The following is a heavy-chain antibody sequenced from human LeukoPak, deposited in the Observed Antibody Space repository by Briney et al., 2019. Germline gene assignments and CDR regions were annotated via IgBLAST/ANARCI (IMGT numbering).Heavy chain of an antibody. CDR3: ASNVAVAGAFDI. V-gene: IGHV1-8*01. CDR2: MNPTSGNT. D-gene: IGHD6-19*01. CDR1: GSTFTSYD. J-gene: IGHJ3*02. Sequence: ASVKVSCKASGSTFTSYDINWVRQATGQGLEWMGWMNPTSGNTGYAQKFQGRVTMPRNTSISTAYMELSSLRPEDTAVYYCASNVAVAGAFDIWGQGTMVTVSS.